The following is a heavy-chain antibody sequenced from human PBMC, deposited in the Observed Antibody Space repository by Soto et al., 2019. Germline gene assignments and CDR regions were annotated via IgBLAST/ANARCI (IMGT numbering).Heavy chain of an antibody. CDR3: ARGGPPIDY. CDR1: GYTFTSYA. V-gene: IGHV1-3*05. Sequence: QVQLVQSGAEEKKPGASVKVSCKASGYTFTSYAMNWVRQAPGQRLEWMGWINAGNGNTKYSQKFQGRVTITRDTSASTAHTELSSLRSEDTAVYYCARGGPPIDYWGQGTLVTVSS. D-gene: IGHD3-10*01. CDR2: INAGNGNT. J-gene: IGHJ4*02.